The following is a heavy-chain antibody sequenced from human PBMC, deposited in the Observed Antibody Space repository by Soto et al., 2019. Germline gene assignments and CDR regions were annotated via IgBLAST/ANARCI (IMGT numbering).Heavy chain of an antibody. CDR1: GFTFSSYA. CDR3: ATIHD. V-gene: IGHV3-30-3*01. J-gene: IGHJ4*02. D-gene: IGHD5-18*01. Sequence: QVQLVESGGGVVQPGRSLRLSCAASGFTFSSYAIHWVRQAPGKGLEWVAVISYDGSNKYYADSVKGRFTISRDNSKNTLYLQMNSLRAEDTAVYYCATIHDWGQGTLVTVSS. CDR2: ISYDGSNK.